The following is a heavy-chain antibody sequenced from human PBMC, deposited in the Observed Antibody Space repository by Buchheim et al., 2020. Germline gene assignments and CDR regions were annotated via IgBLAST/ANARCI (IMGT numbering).Heavy chain of an antibody. CDR1: GFTFSDYA. V-gene: IGHV3-23*01. D-gene: IGHD2-8*02. Sequence: EVHLLDSGGNLVQPGASLRLSCVASGFTFSDYAMGWVRQAPGRGLEWVSDIRGDGSRTYYAESVKGRFTISRDNMKNTVYLQIDSPRAGDTAVYYCAKKGERGGLFQSYIDSWGQGTL. CDR2: IRGDGSRT. CDR3: AKKGERGGLFQSYIDS. J-gene: IGHJ4*02.